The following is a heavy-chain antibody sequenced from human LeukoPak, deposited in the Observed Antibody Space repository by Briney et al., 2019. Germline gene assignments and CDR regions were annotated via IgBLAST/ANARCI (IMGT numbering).Heavy chain of an antibody. Sequence: GASVKVSCKASGYTFTGYYMHWVRQAPGQGLEWMGWINPNSGGTNYAQKFQGRVTMTRDTSISTAYMGLSRLRSDDTAVYYCARVPPDTNYEGLFDYWGQGTLVTVSS. CDR2: INPNSGGT. CDR1: GYTFTGYY. J-gene: IGHJ4*02. CDR3: ARVPPDTNYEGLFDY. V-gene: IGHV1-2*02. D-gene: IGHD1-7*01.